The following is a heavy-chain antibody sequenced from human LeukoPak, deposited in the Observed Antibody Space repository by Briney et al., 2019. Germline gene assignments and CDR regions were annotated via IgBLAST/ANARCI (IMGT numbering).Heavy chain of an antibody. CDR2: IYHSGST. CDR3: ARHWLDSGTPDRFDY. CDR1: GGSISSYY. V-gene: IGHV4-59*08. D-gene: IGHD3-10*01. J-gene: IGHJ4*02. Sequence: SETLSLTCLVSGGSISSYYWSWIRQPPGKGLEWIGHIYHSGSTNYNPSLKSRLTILVDTSKNQFSPKLSSVTAADTAVYYCARHWLDSGTPDRFDYWGQGTLVTVSS.